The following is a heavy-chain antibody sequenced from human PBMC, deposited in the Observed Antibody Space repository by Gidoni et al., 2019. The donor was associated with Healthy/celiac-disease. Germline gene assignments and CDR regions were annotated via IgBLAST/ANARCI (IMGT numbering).Heavy chain of an antibody. CDR1: GFTFGDYA. J-gene: IGHJ4*02. CDR2: IRSKAYGGTT. D-gene: IGHD5-12*01. Sequence: EVQLVESGGGLVQQGRSLRLSCTASGFTFGDYAMRWFRQAPGKGLEGVGFIRSKAYGGTTEYAASVKGRFTISRDDSKSIAYLQMNSLKTEDTAVYYCTRDRIRRHIVATTYFDYWGQGTLVTVSS. CDR3: TRDRIRRHIVATTYFDY. V-gene: IGHV3-49*03.